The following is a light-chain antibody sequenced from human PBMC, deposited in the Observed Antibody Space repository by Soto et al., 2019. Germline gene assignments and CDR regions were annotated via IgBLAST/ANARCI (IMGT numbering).Light chain of an antibody. Sequence: DIVMTQSPDSLAVSLGERATINCKSSQSVLSSSNNKNFLAWYQQKPGQSPKLLIYWASTRESGVPDRFSGSGSGTDFTLTISGLQAEDVAVYYRQQSYMIPYTFGQGTKLEIK. V-gene: IGKV4-1*01. CDR2: WAS. CDR1: QSVLSSSNNKNF. CDR3: QQSYMIPYT. J-gene: IGKJ2*01.